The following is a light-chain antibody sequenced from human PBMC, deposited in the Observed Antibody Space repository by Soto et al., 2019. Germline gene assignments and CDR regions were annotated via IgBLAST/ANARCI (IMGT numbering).Light chain of an antibody. CDR1: SRDVGNYIF. V-gene: IGLV2-14*01. CDR3: VSYTTRASYV. J-gene: IGLJ1*01. Sequence: QSVLTQPASVSGSPGQSITISCTGTSRDVGNYIFVSWYRQHPGKAPKLMIYDINNRPSGVSNRFSGSKSGNTASLTISGLQAEEEADYYCVSYTTRASYVFGTGTKVTVL. CDR2: DIN.